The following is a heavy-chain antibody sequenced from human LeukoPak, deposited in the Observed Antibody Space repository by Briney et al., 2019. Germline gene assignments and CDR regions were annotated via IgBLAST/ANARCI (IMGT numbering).Heavy chain of an antibody. D-gene: IGHD3-10*01. J-gene: IGHJ6*02. CDR2: IWYDGSNK. Sequence: GGSLRLSCAASGFTFSSYGMHWVRQAPGKGLEWVAVIWYDGSNKYHADSVKGRFTISRDNSKNTLYLQMNSLRAEDTAVYYCARDYDGSGSHPYYYYGMDVWGQGTTVTVSS. CDR3: ARDYDGSGSHPYYYYGMDV. CDR1: GFTFSSYG. V-gene: IGHV3-33*01.